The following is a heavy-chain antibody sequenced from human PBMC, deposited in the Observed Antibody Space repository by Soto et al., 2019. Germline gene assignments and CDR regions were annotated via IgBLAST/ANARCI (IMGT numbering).Heavy chain of an antibody. CDR3: ARDLSGTGLDI. D-gene: IGHD1-26*01. V-gene: IGHV4-4*07. J-gene: IGHJ6*02. CDR1: GDSIGSFY. CDR2: VYSTGGT. Sequence: QVQLHESGPGLVKPSETLSLTCNVSGDSIGSFYWSWIRQSADKGLEWIGRVYSTGGTAYNPALKGRGTISLDRSNNHVSLEMNSVTAADTAVYFCARDLSGTGLDIWGRGTRVTVSS.